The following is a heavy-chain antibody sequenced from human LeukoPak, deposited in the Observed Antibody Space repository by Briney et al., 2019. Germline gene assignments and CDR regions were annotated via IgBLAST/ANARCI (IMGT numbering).Heavy chain of an antibody. CDR1: GFTFSSYA. J-gene: IGHJ4*02. CDR2: ISYDGSNK. D-gene: IGHD6-19*01. V-gene: IGHV3-30-3*01. CDR3: ASLPGYSSGWYVDFDY. Sequence: GGSLRLSCAAPGFTFSSYAMHWVRQAPGKGLEWVAVISYDGSNKYYADSVKGRFTISRDNSKNTLYLQMNSLRAEDTAVYYCASLPGYSSGWYVDFDYWGQGTLVTVSS.